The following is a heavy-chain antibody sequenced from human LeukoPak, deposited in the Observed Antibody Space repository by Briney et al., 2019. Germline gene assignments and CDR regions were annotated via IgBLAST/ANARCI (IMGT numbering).Heavy chain of an antibody. J-gene: IGHJ4*02. Sequence: GGSLRLSCAASGFTFSSYAMHWVRQAPGKGLEWVAVISYDGSNKYYADSVKGRFTISRDNSKNTLYLQMNSLRAEDTAVYYCARTSWFGELDYCDYWGQGTLVTVSS. V-gene: IGHV3-30*04. CDR1: GFTFSSYA. CDR2: ISYDGSNK. CDR3: ARTSWFGELDYCDY. D-gene: IGHD3-10*01.